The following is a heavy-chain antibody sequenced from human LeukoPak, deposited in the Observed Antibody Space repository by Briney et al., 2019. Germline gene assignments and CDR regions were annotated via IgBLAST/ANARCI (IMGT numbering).Heavy chain of an antibody. CDR2: IKSKTDGGTT. V-gene: IGHV3-15*01. J-gene: IGHJ4*02. D-gene: IGHD3-10*01. Sequence: GGSLRLSCAASGFTFSNAWMSWVRQAPGKGLEWVGRIKSKTDGGTTDYAAPVKGRFTISRDDSKNTLYLQMNSLKTEDTAVYYCTRILLWFGESLDYWGQGTLVTVSS. CDR3: TRILLWFGESLDY. CDR1: GFTFSNAW.